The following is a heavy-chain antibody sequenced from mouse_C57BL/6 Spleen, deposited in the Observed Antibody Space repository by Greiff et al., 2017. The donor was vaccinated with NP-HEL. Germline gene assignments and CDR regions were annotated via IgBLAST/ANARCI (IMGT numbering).Heavy chain of an antibody. J-gene: IGHJ1*03. CDR2: ISSGSSTI. CDR1: GFTFSDYG. Sequence: EVKLMESGGGLVKPGGSLKLSCAASGFTFSDYGMHWVRQAPEKGLEWVAYISSGSSTIYYADTVKGRFTISRDNAKNTLFLQMTSLRSEGTAMYYCAKGGTGYFDVWGTGTTVTVSS. CDR3: AKGGTGYFDV. D-gene: IGHD4-1*01. V-gene: IGHV5-17*01.